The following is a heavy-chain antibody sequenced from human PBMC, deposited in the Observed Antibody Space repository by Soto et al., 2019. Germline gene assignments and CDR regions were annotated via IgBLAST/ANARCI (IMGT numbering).Heavy chain of an antibody. CDR1: GYTFTSYF. D-gene: IGHD2-15*01. V-gene: IGHV1-46*03. CDR3: TTLPPYWSGGSCYLAGAFDI. J-gene: IGHJ3*02. CDR2: INPSGGRT. Sequence: QVQLVQSGAEVKKPGASVKVSCKASGYTFTSYFMHWVRQAPGQGLEWMGIINPSGGRTNYAQKFQGRVTMTRDTSTSTLYMELNRLRSEDTAVYYCTTLPPYWSGGSCYLAGAFDIWGQGTLVTVSS.